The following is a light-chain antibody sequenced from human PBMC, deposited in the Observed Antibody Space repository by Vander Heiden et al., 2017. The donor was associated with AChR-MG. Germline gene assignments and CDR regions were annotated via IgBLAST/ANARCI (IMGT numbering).Light chain of an antibody. Sequence: DIVLTQSPGTLSLSPGERATLSCRASQSVSSSYLAWYQQKPGQAPRLLIYGASSRATGIPDRFSGSGSGTDFTLTISRLEPEDFAVYYCQQYGSSPRITFGQRTRLEIK. CDR1: QSVSSSY. V-gene: IGKV3-20*01. J-gene: IGKJ5*01. CDR2: GAS. CDR3: QQYGSSPRIT.